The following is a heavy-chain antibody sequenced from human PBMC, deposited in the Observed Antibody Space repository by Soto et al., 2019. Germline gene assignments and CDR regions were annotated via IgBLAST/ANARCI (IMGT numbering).Heavy chain of an antibody. CDR3: AKDRLSRNSRPWWYFDY. V-gene: IGHV3-30*18. D-gene: IGHD2-8*02. CDR1: GFTFSSYA. CDR2: ISYDGSNK. J-gene: IGHJ4*02. Sequence: PGGYLRLSCAASGFTFSSYAMHWVRQAPGKGLEWVAVISYDGSNKYYADSVKGRFTISRDNSKNTLYLQMNSLRAEDTAVYYCAKDRLSRNSRPWWYFDYWGQGALVTVSS.